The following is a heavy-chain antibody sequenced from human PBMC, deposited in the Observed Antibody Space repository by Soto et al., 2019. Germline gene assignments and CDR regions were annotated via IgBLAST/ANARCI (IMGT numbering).Heavy chain of an antibody. D-gene: IGHD3-16*01. J-gene: IGHJ3*02. CDR1: GFTFSSYA. V-gene: IGHV3-23*01. Sequence: GGSLRLSCAASGFTFSSYAMSWVRQAPGKGLEWVSAISGSGGSTYYADSVKGRLTISRDNSKNTLYLQMNSLRAEDTAVYYCAKDWRVGYDYIWGSYSHDAFDIWGQGTMVTVSS. CDR3: AKDWRVGYDYIWGSYSHDAFDI. CDR2: ISGSGGST.